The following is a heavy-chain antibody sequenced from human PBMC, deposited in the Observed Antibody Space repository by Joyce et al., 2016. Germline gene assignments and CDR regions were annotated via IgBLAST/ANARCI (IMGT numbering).Heavy chain of an antibody. V-gene: IGHV3-74*01. CDR2: IKDDGIST. CDR3: AGVFDY. Sequence: EVQLVESGGGLVQPGGSLRLSCVVSGSTFNNLWIHWVRQAPGKGVGGVSGIKDDGISTFYADSVKGRFTISRDDAKNTVYLQMNSLRAEDTALYYCAGVFDYWGQGTLVTVSS. CDR1: GSTFNNLW. J-gene: IGHJ4*02.